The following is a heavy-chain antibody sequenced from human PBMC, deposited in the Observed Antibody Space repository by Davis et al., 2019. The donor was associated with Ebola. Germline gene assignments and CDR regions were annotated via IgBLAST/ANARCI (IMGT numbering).Heavy chain of an antibody. CDR1: GFTFSSYAMH. V-gene: IGHV4-39*01. CDR2: IYYSGST. J-gene: IGHJ4*02. D-gene: IGHD5-18*01. Sequence: GSLRLSCAASGFTFSSYAMHWVRQAPGKGLEWIGSIYYSGSTYYNPSLKSRVTISVDTSKNQFSLKLSSVTAADTAVYYCARLPFTAMATSWGQGTLVTVSS. CDR3: ARLPFTAMATS.